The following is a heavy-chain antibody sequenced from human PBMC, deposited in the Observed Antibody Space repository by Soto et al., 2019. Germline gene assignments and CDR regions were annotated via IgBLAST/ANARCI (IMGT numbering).Heavy chain of an antibody. CDR1: GFTFSTYW. CDR2: IKSDGSTT. CDR3: VTGDYGGKNY. V-gene: IGHV3-74*01. Sequence: EVQLVESGGGLVQPGGSLRLSCAASGFTFSTYWMNWVRQAPGKGLVCVSRIKSDGSTTSYADSVKGRFTISRDNAKNTLYLQMDSLRAEDTAVYSCVTGDYGGKNYWGQGTLVTVSS. J-gene: IGHJ4*02. D-gene: IGHD4-17*01.